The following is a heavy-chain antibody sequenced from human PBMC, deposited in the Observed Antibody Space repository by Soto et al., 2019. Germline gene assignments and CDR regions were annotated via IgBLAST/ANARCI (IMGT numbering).Heavy chain of an antibody. D-gene: IGHD5-12*01. CDR1: GYTFTSYG. CDR2: ISAYKGNT. V-gene: IGHV1-18*04. J-gene: IGHJ5*02. Sequence: QVQLVQSGAEVKKPGASVKVSCKASGYTFTSYGISWVRQAPGQGLEWMGWISAYKGNTKYAEKLQGRGNRTTYTAMRTAYMELRSLRSNDAAVYYCARGGSGDIEATVLGWLDRWGQGTLVTVSS. CDR3: ARGGSGDIEATVLGWLDR.